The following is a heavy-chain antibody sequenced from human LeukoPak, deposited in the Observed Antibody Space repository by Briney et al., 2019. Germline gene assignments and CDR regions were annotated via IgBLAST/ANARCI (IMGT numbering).Heavy chain of an antibody. Sequence: GGSLRPSCAASGFTFSSYPMHWVRQAPGKGLEYVSGISSNGDSTYYANSVKGRFTISRDNSKNTLYLQMGSLRAEDMAVYYCAREYYYEELDYWGQGTLVTVSS. V-gene: IGHV3-64*01. CDR1: GFTFSSYP. CDR2: ISSNGDST. D-gene: IGHD3-22*01. CDR3: AREYYYEELDY. J-gene: IGHJ4*02.